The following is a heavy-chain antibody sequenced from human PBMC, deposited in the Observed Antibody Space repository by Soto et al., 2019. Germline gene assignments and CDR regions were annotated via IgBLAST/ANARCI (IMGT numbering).Heavy chain of an antibody. J-gene: IGHJ4*02. V-gene: IGHV3-64*01. Sequence: EVQLVESGGGLVQPGGSLRLSCAASGFTFSSYAMHWVRQAPGKGLEYVSAISSNGGSTYYANSVKGRFTISRDNSKNTLYLQMGSLRAEDMAVYYCARSAYSSGWYRFDYWGQGTLVTVSS. CDR1: GFTFSSYA. CDR2: ISSNGGST. CDR3: ARSAYSSGWYRFDY. D-gene: IGHD6-19*01.